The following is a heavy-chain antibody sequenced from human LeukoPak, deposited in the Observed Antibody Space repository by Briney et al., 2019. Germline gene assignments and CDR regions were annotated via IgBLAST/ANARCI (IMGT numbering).Heavy chain of an antibody. CDR3: ARGRNWFDP. CDR2: ISYSGST. V-gene: IGHV4-59*01. Sequence: SETLSLTCTVSGGSINNFYWSWIRQPPGKGLEWIGYISYSGSTNYNISLKSRVTISVDPSKNQFSLKLSSVTAADTAVYYCARGRNWFDPWGQGTLVTVSS. J-gene: IGHJ5*02. CDR1: GGSINNFY.